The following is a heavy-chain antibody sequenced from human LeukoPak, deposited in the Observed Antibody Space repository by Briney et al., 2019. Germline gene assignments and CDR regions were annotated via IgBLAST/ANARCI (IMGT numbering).Heavy chain of an antibody. Sequence: PGGSLRLSCAASGFTVSSNYMSWVRQAPGKGLEWVSVIYSGGSTYYADSVKGRFTISRDKSKNTLYLQMNSLRAEDTAVYYCARQTGYCSTTSCYNGGVDYWGQGTLVTVSS. CDR1: GFTVSSNY. D-gene: IGHD2-2*02. CDR2: IYSGGST. CDR3: ARQTGYCSTTSCYNGGVDY. J-gene: IGHJ4*02. V-gene: IGHV3-53*01.